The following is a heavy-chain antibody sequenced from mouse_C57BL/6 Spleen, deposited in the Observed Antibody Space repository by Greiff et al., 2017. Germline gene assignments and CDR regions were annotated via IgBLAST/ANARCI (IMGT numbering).Heavy chain of an antibody. J-gene: IGHJ3*01. CDR3: ARSDSLDGYYGAY. CDR2: IPPNSGST. Sequence: QVQLKESGAELVKPGASVKLSCKASGYTFTSYWMHWVKQRPGQGLEWIGMIPPNSGSTNYNEKFKSKATLTVDKSSSTAYMQLSSLTSEDSAVYYCARSDSLDGYYGAYWGQGTLVTVSA. CDR1: GYTFTSYW. D-gene: IGHD2-3*01. V-gene: IGHV1-64*01.